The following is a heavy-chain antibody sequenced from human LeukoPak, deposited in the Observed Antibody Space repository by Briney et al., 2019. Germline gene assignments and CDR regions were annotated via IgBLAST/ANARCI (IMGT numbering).Heavy chain of an antibody. D-gene: IGHD3-10*01. CDR2: ISSSGSTI. V-gene: IGHV3-11*04. J-gene: IGHJ6*03. CDR3: AKTGGDSVLYYYYMDV. CDR1: GFTFSDHY. Sequence: PGGSLRLSCAASGFTFSDHYMSWIRQAPGKGLEWVSYISSSGSTIYYADSVKGRFTISRDYSKNTLYLQMNSLRAEDTAVYYCAKTGGDSVLYYYYMDVWGKGTTVTVSS.